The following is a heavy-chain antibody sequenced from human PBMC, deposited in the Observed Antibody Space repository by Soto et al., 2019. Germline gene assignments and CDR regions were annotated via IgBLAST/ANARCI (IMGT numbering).Heavy chain of an antibody. CDR2: IYWDDDK. D-gene: IGHD6-6*01. CDR1: GFSLSTSGVG. CDR3: AHSPYSSSSYYFDY. J-gene: IGHJ4*02. V-gene: IGHV2-5*02. Sequence: QITLKESGPTLVKPTQTLTLTCTFSGFSLSTSGVGVGWIRQPPGKALEWLALIYWDDDKRDSPFLKSRLTITKDTSKNHVVLTKTNMDPVDTATYYCAHSPYSSSSYYFDYWGQGTLFTVSS.